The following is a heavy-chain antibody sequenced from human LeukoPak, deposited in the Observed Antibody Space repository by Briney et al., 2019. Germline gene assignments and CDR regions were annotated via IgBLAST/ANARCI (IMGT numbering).Heavy chain of an antibody. V-gene: IGHV1-69*04. D-gene: IGHD5-12*01. Sequence: SVKVSCKASGGTFSSYAISWVRQAPGQGLEWIGRIIPILGIANYAQKFQGRVTITADKSTSTAYMELSSLRSEDTAVYYCARVGSGYDSVMDVWGQGTTVTVSS. CDR3: ARVGSGYDSVMDV. J-gene: IGHJ6*02. CDR1: GGTFSSYA. CDR2: IIPILGIA.